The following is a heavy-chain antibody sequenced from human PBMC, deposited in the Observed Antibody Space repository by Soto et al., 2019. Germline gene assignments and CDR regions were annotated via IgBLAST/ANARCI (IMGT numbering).Heavy chain of an antibody. J-gene: IGHJ6*03. D-gene: IGHD3-9*01. CDR3: ARVPYDILTGFYYYYMDV. Sequence: SSVKVSCKASGGTFSSYTISWVRQAPGQGLEWMGRIIPILGIANYAQKFQGRVTITADKSTSTAYMELSSLRSEDTAVYYCARVPYDILTGFYYYYMDVWGKGTTVTVSS. CDR2: IIPILGIA. CDR1: GGTFSSYT. V-gene: IGHV1-69*02.